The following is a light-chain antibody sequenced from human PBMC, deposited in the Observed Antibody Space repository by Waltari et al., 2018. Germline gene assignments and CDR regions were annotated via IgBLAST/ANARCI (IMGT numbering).Light chain of an antibody. Sequence: QTVVTQEPSLSVSPGGTVTLTCALSSGSVSFTSYATWYQQTPGQPPRTLMYKANGRSSGVPDRFAGSSLGNKAALTITGAQAEDESDYYCALYMGSGIWVFGGGTKLTVL. CDR3: ALYMGSGIWV. CDR2: KAN. J-gene: IGLJ3*02. CDR1: SGSVSFTSY. V-gene: IGLV8-61*01.